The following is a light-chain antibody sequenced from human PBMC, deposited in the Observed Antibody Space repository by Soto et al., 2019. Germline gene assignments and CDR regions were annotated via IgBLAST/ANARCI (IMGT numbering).Light chain of an antibody. CDR3: SSYSISTAYL. J-gene: IGLJ1*01. V-gene: IGLV2-14*01. CDR1: SSDVGGYDY. Sequence: QSVLTQPASVSGSRGQSITISCTGTSSDVGGYDYVSWYQLHPGKAPKLMVFEVNHRPSGGSYRFSGSKSGYTASLTISGLQAEDEADYFCSSYSISTAYLFGTGTKVTVL. CDR2: EVN.